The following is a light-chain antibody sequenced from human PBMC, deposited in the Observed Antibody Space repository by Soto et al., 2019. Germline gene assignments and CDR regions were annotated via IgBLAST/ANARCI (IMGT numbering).Light chain of an antibody. V-gene: IGLV2-14*03. CDR3: SSYTSRSSVV. CDR2: DVS. Sequence: QSALTQPASVSGSPGQSITISCTGTSSDVGGYNYVSWYQLHPGKPPKLMIYDVSIRPSGVSNRFSGSKSGNTASLTISGLQAEDETDYYCSSYTSRSSVVFGGGTQLTVL. CDR1: SSDVGGYNY. J-gene: IGLJ2*01.